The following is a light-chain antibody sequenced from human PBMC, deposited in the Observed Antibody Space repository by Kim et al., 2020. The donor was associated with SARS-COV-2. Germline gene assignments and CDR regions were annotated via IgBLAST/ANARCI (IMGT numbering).Light chain of an antibody. CDR3: HQLNTFPPT. CDR2: FAS. CDR1: QDIHIF. Sequence: DVRLTQSPSVVSASVGGTVTITCRASQDIHIFLGWFQQKPGRAPKLLMSFASASQSGVPSRFSGGGFGTQFTLTISSLQPDDFATYYCHQLNTFPPTFGGGTKVDIK. J-gene: IGKJ4*01. V-gene: IGKV1-9*01.